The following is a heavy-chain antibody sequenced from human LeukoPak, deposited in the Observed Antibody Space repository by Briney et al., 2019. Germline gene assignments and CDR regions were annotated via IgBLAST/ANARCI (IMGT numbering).Heavy chain of an antibody. CDR3: ASKSTGYSSSWRLDGFDY. CDR2: IIPIFGTA. CDR1: GGTFSSYA. D-gene: IGHD6-13*01. J-gene: IGHJ4*02. Sequence: XVKVSCKASGGTFSSYAISWVRQAPGQGLEWMGGIIPIFGTANYAQKFQGRVTITTDESTSTAYMELSSLRSEDTAVYYCASKSTGYSSSWRLDGFDYWGQGTLVTVSS. V-gene: IGHV1-69*05.